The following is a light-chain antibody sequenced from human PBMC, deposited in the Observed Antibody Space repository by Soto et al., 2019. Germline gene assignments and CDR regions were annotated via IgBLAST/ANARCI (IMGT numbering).Light chain of an antibody. V-gene: IGLV2-14*01. CDR2: EVS. Sequence: QSVLTQPASVSGSPGQSITISCTGTSSDVGGYNYVSWYQQHPGKAPKLMIFEVSNRPSGVSNRFSGSKSGNTASLTISGLQAEDEADYYCQSYDNSPSTYVFGTGTKVTVL. CDR3: QSYDNSPSTYV. J-gene: IGLJ1*01. CDR1: SSDVGGYNY.